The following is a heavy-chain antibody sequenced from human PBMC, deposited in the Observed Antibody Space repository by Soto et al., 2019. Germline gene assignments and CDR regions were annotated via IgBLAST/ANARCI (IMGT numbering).Heavy chain of an antibody. D-gene: IGHD3-10*02. J-gene: IGHJ4*02. CDR1: GGSFSGYY. CDR3: ARSSVRGWSY. CDR2: ITHSGST. V-gene: IGHV4-34*01. Sequence: LTCAVYGGSFSGYYWTWIRQPPGKGLEWIGEITHSGSTNYNPSLKSRVTISVDTSKNQFSLNLNSVTAADTAVYYCARSSVRGWSYWGQGTLVTVSS.